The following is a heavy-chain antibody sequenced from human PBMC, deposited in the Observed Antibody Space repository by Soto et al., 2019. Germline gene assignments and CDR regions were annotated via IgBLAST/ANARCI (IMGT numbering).Heavy chain of an antibody. CDR2: ISAYTDDP. J-gene: IGHJ5*02. D-gene: IGHD2-2*01. Sequence: QVQLVQSGAEVKKPGASVRVSCKASGDGFSNYGFSWVRQAPGQGLEWMGWISAYTDDPNYAQKFQGRVTMTIDTSTSTAYLDLRSLTSDDTAVYYCARVIPGAEAWFDPWGQGTLVTVSS. CDR3: ARVIPGAEAWFDP. V-gene: IGHV1-18*01. CDR1: GDGFSNYG.